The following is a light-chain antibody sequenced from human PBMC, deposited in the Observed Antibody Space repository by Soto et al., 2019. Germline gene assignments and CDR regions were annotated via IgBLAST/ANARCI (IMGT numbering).Light chain of an antibody. CDR2: DAS. CDR3: QQYDNPIFT. CDR1: QDISNY. V-gene: IGKV1-33*01. Sequence: DIQMTQSPSSLSASVGDRVTITCQATQDISNYLNWYQQKPGKAPKLLIYDASNLETGVPSRFSGSGSGTDFTFTISSLQPEDIATYYCQQYDNPIFTFGPGNKVDIK. J-gene: IGKJ3*01.